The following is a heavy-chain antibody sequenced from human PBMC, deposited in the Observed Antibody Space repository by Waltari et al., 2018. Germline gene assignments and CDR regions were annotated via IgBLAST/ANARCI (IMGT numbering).Heavy chain of an antibody. V-gene: IGHV3-30*18. CDR2: ISYDGSNK. Sequence: QVQLVESGGGVVQPGRSLRLSCAASGFTFSSYGMHWFRQAPGKGLEWVAVISYDGSNKYYADSVKGRFTISRDNSKNTLYLQMNSLRAEDTAVYYCAKDSEQLVNYMDVWGKGTTVTVSS. J-gene: IGHJ6*03. CDR3: AKDSEQLVNYMDV. D-gene: IGHD6-6*01. CDR1: GFTFSSYG.